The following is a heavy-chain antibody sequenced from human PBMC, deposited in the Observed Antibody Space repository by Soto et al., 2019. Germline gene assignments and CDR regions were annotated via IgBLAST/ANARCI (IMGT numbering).Heavy chain of an antibody. CDR2: LNPRNGQT. D-gene: IGHD5-18*01. CDR3: ARETDTSIVDY. CDR1: GYNCSAYY. V-gene: IGHV1-8*01. Sequence: QVQLVQSGAEVKKPGASVKVSCQTSGYNCSAYYFNWVRQAAGQGPEWMGWLNPRNGQTGYVQKFRGRVTMTRDTSIATVYLELSRLTSEDTAIYFCARETDTSIVDYWGQGTLVTVSS. J-gene: IGHJ4*02.